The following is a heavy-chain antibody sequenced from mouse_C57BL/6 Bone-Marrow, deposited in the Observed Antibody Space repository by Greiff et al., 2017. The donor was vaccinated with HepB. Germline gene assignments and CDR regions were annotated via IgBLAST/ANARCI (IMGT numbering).Heavy chain of an antibody. Sequence: QVQLQQSGPELVKPGASVKLSCKASGYTFTSYDIHWVKQRPGQGLEWIGWIYPEDGSTKYDEKFKGKATLTVDTSSSTAYMELHSLTSEDSAVYYCARSIIEGLAYWGRGNLVTVS. CDR3: ARSIIEGLAY. CDR2: IYPEDGST. D-gene: IGHD2-12*01. J-gene: IGHJ3*01. V-gene: IGHV1-85*01. CDR1: GYTFTSYD.